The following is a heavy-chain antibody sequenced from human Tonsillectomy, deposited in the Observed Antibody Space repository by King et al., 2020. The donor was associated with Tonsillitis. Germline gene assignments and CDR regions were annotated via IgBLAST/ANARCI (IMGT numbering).Heavy chain of an antibody. V-gene: IGHV1-2*06. CDR3: AQFTFGGVIEGGYFDF. J-gene: IGHJ4*02. CDR1: GYTFTNYY. Sequence: QVQLVESGTEVKKPGASVKVSCKASGYTFTNYYMHWVRQAPGQGLEWMGRINPNSGDTNFAPKFQGSVTLTRDTSLKTAYMGLSRLKSDDTAVYYCAQFTFGGVIEGGYFDFWGQGTLVTVSS. CDR2: INPNSGDT. D-gene: IGHD3-16*02.